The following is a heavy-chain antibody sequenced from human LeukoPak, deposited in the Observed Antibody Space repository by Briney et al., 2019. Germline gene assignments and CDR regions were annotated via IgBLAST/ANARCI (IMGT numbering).Heavy chain of an antibody. CDR2: ISGYNGNT. D-gene: IGHD2-15*01. CDR3: ASGGVVVVAATPDYYYYMDV. Sequence: GASVKVSCKASGYTFTNYGISWVRQAPGQGLEWMGWISGYNGNTNYAQKFQGRVTITADKSTSTAYMELSSLRSEDTAVYYCASGGVVVVAATPDYYYYMDVWGKGTTVTISS. V-gene: IGHV1-18*01. CDR1: GYTFTNYG. J-gene: IGHJ6*03.